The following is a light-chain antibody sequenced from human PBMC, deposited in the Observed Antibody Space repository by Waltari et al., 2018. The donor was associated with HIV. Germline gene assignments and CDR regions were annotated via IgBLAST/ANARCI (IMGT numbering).Light chain of an antibody. Sequence: DIQMTQSPSSLTASIGDRVTIACRASQDIDNYLNWYQHKPGEAPKLLIYTASTLQSGVPSRISGSGSGTDFTLTISSLQPEDFTTYYCQQSNNIPWTFGQGTTVEI. CDR1: QDIDNY. J-gene: IGKJ1*01. CDR2: TAS. V-gene: IGKV1-39*01. CDR3: QQSNNIPWT.